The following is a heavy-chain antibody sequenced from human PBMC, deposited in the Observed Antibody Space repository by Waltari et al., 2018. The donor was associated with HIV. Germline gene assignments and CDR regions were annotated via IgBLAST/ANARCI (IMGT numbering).Heavy chain of an antibody. CDR1: GFTFNNAW. CDR3: TTGVFRGVRRFDD. V-gene: IGHV3-15*01. J-gene: IGHJ4*02. D-gene: IGHD3-10*01. Sequence: EVQLVESGGGLVKPGGSLRLSCAGSGFTFNNAWMSWVRQAPGKGLEGVGRIKTNSDGGTTDYAVPVKGRFTISREDSKNTLYLQMNSLKTDDTAVYYCTTGVFRGVRRFDDWGQGTLVTVSS. CDR2: IKTNSDGGTT.